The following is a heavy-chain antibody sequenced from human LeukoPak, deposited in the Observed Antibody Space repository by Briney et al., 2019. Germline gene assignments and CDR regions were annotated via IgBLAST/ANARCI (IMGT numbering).Heavy chain of an antibody. V-gene: IGHV4-59*01. D-gene: IGHD4-17*01. J-gene: IGHJ4*02. Sequence: PSETLSLTCTVSGGSISSYYWSWIRQPPGKGLEWIGYIYYSGGTNYNPSLKSRVTISVDTSKNQFSLKLSSVTAADTAVYYCARGMDYGDYGIFDYWGQGTLVTVSS. CDR3: ARGMDYGDYGIFDY. CDR2: IYYSGGT. CDR1: GGSISSYY.